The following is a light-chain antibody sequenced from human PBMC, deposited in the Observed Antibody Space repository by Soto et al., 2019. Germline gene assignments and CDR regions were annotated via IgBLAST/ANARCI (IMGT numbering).Light chain of an antibody. CDR2: DVS. V-gene: IGLV2-14*01. Sequence: QSVLTRPASVSGSPGQSLTISCTGTSSVVGNYNFVSWYQQHPGKAPKLMIYDVSSRPSGVSNRFSGSKSGNTASLTISELQAEDEADYYCSSYTSSSTYVFGAGTKVTVL. CDR3: SSYTSSSTYV. J-gene: IGLJ1*01. CDR1: SSVVGNYNF.